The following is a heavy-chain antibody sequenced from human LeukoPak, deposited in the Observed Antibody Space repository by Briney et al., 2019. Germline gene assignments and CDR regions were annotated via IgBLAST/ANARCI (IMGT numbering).Heavy chain of an antibody. V-gene: IGHV4-39*01. D-gene: IGHD3-22*01. CDR3: ATQDSSHY. J-gene: IGHJ4*02. Sequence: SETLSLTCTVSGDSVSSTYYYWRWIRQPPGRGLEWIASIRYSESAYYSPSLKSRATISVDTSKNQFSLRLRSLTATDTAVYYCATQDSSHYWGQGTLVTVSS. CDR1: GDSVSSTYYY. CDR2: IRYSESA.